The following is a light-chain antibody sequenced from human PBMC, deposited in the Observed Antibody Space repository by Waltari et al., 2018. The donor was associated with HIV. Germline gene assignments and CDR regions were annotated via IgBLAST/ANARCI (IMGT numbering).Light chain of an antibody. V-gene: IGLV2-14*01. CDR1: PAHTLDPHS. CDR2: DDD. CDR3: ASSGPVGALV. Sequence: QSALTQPASVSGSPGQTITISCLGAPAHTLDPHSISWHQHPPQKSPHLLILDDDIGPSAFPLLFSALKSDNTASLTLSGLHFDDEGDFYFASSGPVGALVFGGGTNVTV. J-gene: IGLJ3*02.